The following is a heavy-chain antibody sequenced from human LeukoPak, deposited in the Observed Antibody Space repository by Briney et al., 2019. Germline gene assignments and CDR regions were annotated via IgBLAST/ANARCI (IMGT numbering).Heavy chain of an antibody. CDR1: GFTFSSYW. CDR2: ISHSSTTI. Sequence: PGGSLRLSCAASGFTFSSYWMSWVRQAPGKGLEWVSYISHSSTTIHYADSVKGRFTISRDNAKNSLYLQMNSLRAEDTAVYYCARRPMGYYYMDVWGKGTTVTVSS. D-gene: IGHD5-24*01. CDR3: ARRPMGYYYMDV. J-gene: IGHJ6*03. V-gene: IGHV3-48*01.